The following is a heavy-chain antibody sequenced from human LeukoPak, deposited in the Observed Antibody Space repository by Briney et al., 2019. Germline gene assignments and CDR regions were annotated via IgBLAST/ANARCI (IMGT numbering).Heavy chain of an antibody. V-gene: IGHV4-61*02. Sequence: PSETLSLTCTVSGGSISSGSYYWGWTRQPAGKGLEWIGRIYTSGSTNYNPSLKSRVTISVDTSKNQFSLKLSSVTAADTAVYYCARDGGYSYGYRPGDYWGQGTLVTVSS. J-gene: IGHJ4*02. CDR3: ARDGGYSYGYRPGDY. CDR1: GGSISSGSYY. D-gene: IGHD5-18*01. CDR2: IYTSGST.